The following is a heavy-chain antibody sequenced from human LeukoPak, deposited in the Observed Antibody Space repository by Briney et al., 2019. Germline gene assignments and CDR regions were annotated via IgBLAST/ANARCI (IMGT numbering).Heavy chain of an antibody. CDR2: ISYDGSNK. J-gene: IGHJ6*02. Sequence: GRSLRLSCAASGFTFSSYAMHWVRQAPGKGLEWVAVISYDGSNKYYADSVEGRFTISRDNSKNTLYLQMNSLRAEDTAVYYCARDDCSSTSCYYYYGMDVWGQGTTVTVSS. CDR1: GFTFSSYA. CDR3: ARDDCSSTSCYYYYGMDV. V-gene: IGHV3-30-3*01. D-gene: IGHD2-2*01.